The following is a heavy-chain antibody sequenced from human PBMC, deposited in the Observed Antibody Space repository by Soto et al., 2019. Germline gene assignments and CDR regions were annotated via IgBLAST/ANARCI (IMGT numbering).Heavy chain of an antibody. J-gene: IGHJ5*02. Sequence: ASVKVSCKASGYTFTSYYMHWVRQAPGQGLEWMGIINPSGGSTSYAQKFQGRVTMTRGTSTSTVYMELSSLRSEDTAVYYCARDQSGVAARRARFDPWGQGTLVTV. CDR3: ARDQSGVAARRARFDP. D-gene: IGHD6-6*01. V-gene: IGHV1-46*01. CDR1: GYTFTSYY. CDR2: INPSGGST.